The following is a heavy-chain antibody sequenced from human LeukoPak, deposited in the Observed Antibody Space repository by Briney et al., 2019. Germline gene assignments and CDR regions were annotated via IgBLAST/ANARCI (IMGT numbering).Heavy chain of an antibody. CDR1: SGSISGSYY. V-gene: IGHV4-4*07. D-gene: IGHD1-1*01. Sequence: PSETLSLTCTVSSGSISGSYYWSWIRQPAGKGLEWIGRIYASGSTNYDPSLKSRVTISVDKSNNQFSLMVTSVTAADTAVHYCARGKQNAVDYWGQGILVTVSS. J-gene: IGHJ4*02. CDR3: ARGKQNAVDY. CDR2: IYASGST.